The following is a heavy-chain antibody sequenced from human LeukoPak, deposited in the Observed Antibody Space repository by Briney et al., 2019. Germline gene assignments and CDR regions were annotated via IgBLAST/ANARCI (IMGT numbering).Heavy chain of an antibody. CDR1: GFTFSSYG. CDR2: IWYDGSNK. J-gene: IGHJ4*02. V-gene: IGHV3-33*01. Sequence: GGSLRLSCAASGFTFSSYGMHWVRQAPGKGLEWVAVIWYDGSNKYYADSVKGRFTISRDNSKNTLYLQMNSLRAEDTAVYYCARDLGSSSLYYFDYWGQGTLVTASS. CDR3: ARDLGSSSLYYFDY. D-gene: IGHD6-13*01.